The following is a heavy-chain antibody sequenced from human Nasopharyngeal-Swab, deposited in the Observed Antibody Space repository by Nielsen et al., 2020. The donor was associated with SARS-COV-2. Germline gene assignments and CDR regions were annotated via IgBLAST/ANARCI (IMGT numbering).Heavy chain of an antibody. V-gene: IGHV3-30*03. Sequence: GESLKISCAASGFTFNGYDMHWVRQAPGKGLEWVAVISYDGSNKYYADSVKGRFTISRDNSKNTLYLQMNSLRAEDTAVYYCARDLAAADYGMDVWGQGTTVTVSS. D-gene: IGHD6-13*01. CDR2: ISYDGSNK. CDR1: GFTFNGYD. J-gene: IGHJ6*02. CDR3: ARDLAAADYGMDV.